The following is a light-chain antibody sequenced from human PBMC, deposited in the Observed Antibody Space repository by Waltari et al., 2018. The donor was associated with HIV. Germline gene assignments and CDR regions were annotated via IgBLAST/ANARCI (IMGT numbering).Light chain of an antibody. J-gene: IGKJ3*01. CDR3: QHYVNSPPVT. Sequence: EIVSTQSSGTLYLAPWGRATLSCGASHTVICDSLAWYHQRPGQSPSLLIYNTSTSATGIPDRFNRGGSGTEFTLTISRLQSEDFAGYYGQHYVNSPPVTFGPWT. CDR1: HTVICDS. CDR2: NTS. V-gene: IGKV3-20*01.